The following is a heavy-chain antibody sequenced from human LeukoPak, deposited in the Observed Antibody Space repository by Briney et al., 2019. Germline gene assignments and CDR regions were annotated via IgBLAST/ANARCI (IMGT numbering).Heavy chain of an antibody. CDR2: IYYSGST. J-gene: IGHJ4*02. CDR3: ARAGGLYDFWSGYYYVY. V-gene: IGHV4-59*01. Sequence: PSETLSLTCTVSGVSISSYYWSWIRQPPGKGLEWIGYIYYSGSTNYNPSLKSRVTISVDTSKNQFSLKLSSVTAADTAVYYCARAGGLYDFWSGYYYVYWGQGTLVTVSS. CDR1: GVSISSYY. D-gene: IGHD3-3*01.